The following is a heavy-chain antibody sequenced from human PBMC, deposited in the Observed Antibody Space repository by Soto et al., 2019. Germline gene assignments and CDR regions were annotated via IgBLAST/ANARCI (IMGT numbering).Heavy chain of an antibody. CDR3: VKDMGQAAVGIRYPYGLDV. CDR1: GFTVSSFG. V-gene: IGHV3-64D*06. D-gene: IGHD6-13*01. CDR2: LSSNGIGT. J-gene: IGHJ6*02. Sequence: HPGGSLRLSCSGPGFTVSSFGMHWVRQAPGKGLEHVSTLSSNGIGTYYADSVKGRFTFSRDTSKNTLYLQMSSLRTEDTAVYYCVKDMGQAAVGIRYPYGLDVWGLGTTVTVSS.